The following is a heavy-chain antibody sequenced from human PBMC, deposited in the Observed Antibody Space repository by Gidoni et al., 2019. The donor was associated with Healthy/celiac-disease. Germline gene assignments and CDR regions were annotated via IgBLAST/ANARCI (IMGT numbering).Heavy chain of an antibody. J-gene: IGHJ4*02. D-gene: IGHD2-2*01. CDR1: GGSFSGYY. V-gene: IGHV4-34*01. CDR3: ARGRNHIVVVPAAILKRGGYFDY. Sequence: QVQLQQWGAGLLKPSEPLSLTCAVYGGSFSGYYWRWIRQPPGKGLEWIGEINHSGSTNYNPSLKSRVTISVDTSKNQFSLKLSSVTAADTAVYYCARGRNHIVVVPAAILKRGGYFDYWGQGTLVTVSS. CDR2: INHSGST.